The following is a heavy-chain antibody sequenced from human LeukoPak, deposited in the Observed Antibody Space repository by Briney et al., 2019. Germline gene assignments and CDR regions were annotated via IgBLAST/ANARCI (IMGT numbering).Heavy chain of an antibody. D-gene: IGHD3-10*01. V-gene: IGHV3-30*04. CDR1: GFTFSYYA. J-gene: IGHJ4*02. CDR2: ISYFGSDK. CDR3: ARDPDYYGSGTYYNHYFDY. Sequence: PGRSLRLSCAASGFTFSYYAMHWVRQAPGKGLEWVAVISYFGSDKYYADSVKGRFTISRDNAKNSLYLQMNSLRVEDTAVYYCARDPDYYGSGTYYNHYFDYWGQGTLVTVSS.